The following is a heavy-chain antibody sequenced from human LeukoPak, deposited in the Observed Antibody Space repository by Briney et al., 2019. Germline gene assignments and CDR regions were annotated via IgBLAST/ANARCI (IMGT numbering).Heavy chain of an antibody. D-gene: IGHD3-10*01. V-gene: IGHV4-34*01. CDR1: GGSFSGYY. CDR2: INHSGST. Sequence: SETLSLTCAVYGGSFSGYYWSWIRQPPGKGLEWIGEINHSGSTNYNPSLKSRVTISVDTSKNQFSLKLSFVTAADTAVYYCARGVTYYYGSGSYPFDYWGQGTLVTVSS. CDR3: ARGVTYYYGSGSYPFDY. J-gene: IGHJ4*02.